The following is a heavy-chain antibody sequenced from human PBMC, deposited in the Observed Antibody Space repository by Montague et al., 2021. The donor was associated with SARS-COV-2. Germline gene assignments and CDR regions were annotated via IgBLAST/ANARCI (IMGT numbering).Heavy chain of an antibody. CDR3: ARAPYSSGFYGIDV. V-gene: IGHV6-1*01. CDR2: PYLGSKWYL. D-gene: IGHD3-22*01. Sequence: CAISGDSVFLNRPGWGWFRQALPRRRERVGWPYLGSKWYLEYAVAVKGRITINADTSRNQFPLQVNSVTPEDTAVYYCARAPYSSGFYGIDVWGQGTTVTVSS. J-gene: IGHJ6*02. CDR1: GDSVFLNRPG.